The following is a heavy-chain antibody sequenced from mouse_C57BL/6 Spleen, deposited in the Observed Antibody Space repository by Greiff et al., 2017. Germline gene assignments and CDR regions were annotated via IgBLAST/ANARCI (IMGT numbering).Heavy chain of an antibody. CDR2: INPNNGGT. D-gene: IGHD1-1*01. V-gene: IGHV1-26*01. CDR1: GYTFTDYY. J-gene: IGHJ1*03. CDR3: ARGPLNGGYFDV. Sequence: EVQLQQSGPELVKPGASVKISCKASGYTFTDYYMNWVKQSHGKSLEWIGDINPNNGGTSYNQKFKGKATLTVDKSSSTAYMELRRLTSEDSAVYYCARGPLNGGYFDVWGTGTTVTVSS.